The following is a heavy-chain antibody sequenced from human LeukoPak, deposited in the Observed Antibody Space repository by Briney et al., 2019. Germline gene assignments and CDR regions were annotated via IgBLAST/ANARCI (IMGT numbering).Heavy chain of an antibody. CDR1: GGTFSSYA. CDR2: IIPIFGTA. Sequence: SVKVSCKASGGTFSSYAISWVRQAPGQGLEWMGGIIPIFGTANYAQKFQGRVTITADESTSTAYMELSSLRSEDTAVYYCASIAAANDAFDIWGQGTMVTVSS. CDR3: ASIAAANDAFDI. V-gene: IGHV1-69*13. D-gene: IGHD6-13*01. J-gene: IGHJ3*02.